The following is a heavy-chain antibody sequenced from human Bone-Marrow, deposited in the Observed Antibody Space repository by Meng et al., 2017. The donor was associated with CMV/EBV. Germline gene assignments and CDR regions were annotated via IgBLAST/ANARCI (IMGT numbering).Heavy chain of an antibody. J-gene: IGHJ4*02. V-gene: IGHV1-8*03. Sequence: ASVKVSCKASGYTFTSYDINWVRQATGQGLEWMGWMNPNSGNTGYAQKFQGRVTITRNTSISTAYMELSSLRSEDTAVYYCARARYGGNQADFWGQGTVVTVSS. CDR3: ARARYGGNQADF. CDR1: GYTFTSYD. D-gene: IGHD4-23*01. CDR2: MNPNSGNT.